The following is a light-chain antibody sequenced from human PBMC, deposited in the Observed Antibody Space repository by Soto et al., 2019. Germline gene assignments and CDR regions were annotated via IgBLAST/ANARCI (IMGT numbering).Light chain of an antibody. Sequence: QSALTQPASVSGSPGQSITISCTGTSGDIGSYNRVSWYQQHPGKAPKLIIYEVTDRPSGFSNRFSGSKSGNTASLTISGLQAEDEAEYYCSSYTNINTRACVFGTGTQLTVL. CDR1: SGDIGSYNR. CDR3: SSYTNINTRACV. V-gene: IGLV2-14*01. CDR2: EVT. J-gene: IGLJ1*01.